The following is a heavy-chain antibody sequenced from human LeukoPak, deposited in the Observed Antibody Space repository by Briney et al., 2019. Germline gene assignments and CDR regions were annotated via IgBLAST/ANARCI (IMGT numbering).Heavy chain of an antibody. CDR1: GGSISSGGYS. V-gene: IGHV4-30-4*07. CDR3: ARVSGYDWESFYDY. Sequence: PSQTLSLTCAVSGGSISSGGYSWSWIRQPPGKGLEWIGYIYYSGSTNYNPSLKSRVTISVDTSKKQFSLKLRSVTAADTAVYYCARVSGYDWESFYDYWGQGTLVTVSS. D-gene: IGHD5-12*01. J-gene: IGHJ4*02. CDR2: IYYSGST.